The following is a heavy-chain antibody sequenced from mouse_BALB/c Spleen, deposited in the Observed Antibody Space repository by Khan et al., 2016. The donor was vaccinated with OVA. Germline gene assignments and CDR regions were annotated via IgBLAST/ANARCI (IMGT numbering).Heavy chain of an antibody. V-gene: IGHV3-2*02. D-gene: IGHD3-3*01. CDR2: ISYSGST. Sequence: VQLKESGPGLVKPSQSLSLTCTVTGYSITSDYAWNWIRQFPGNKLEWMGYISYSGSTSYTPSLKSRISITRDTSKNTFFLQLNSVTTEDTATYYCARGRAYWGQGTLVTVSA. CDR1: GYSITSDYA. J-gene: IGHJ3*01. CDR3: ARGRAY.